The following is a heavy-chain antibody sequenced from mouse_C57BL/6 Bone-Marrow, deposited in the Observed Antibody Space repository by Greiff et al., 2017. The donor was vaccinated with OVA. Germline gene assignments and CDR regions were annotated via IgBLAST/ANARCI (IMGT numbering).Heavy chain of an antibody. CDR3: ARNLGLRRETWFAY. J-gene: IGHJ3*01. CDR1: GYTFTDYY. V-gene: IGHV1-76*01. D-gene: IGHD2-4*01. Sequence: VQLQQSGAELVRPGASVKLSCKASGYTFTDYYINWVKQRPGQGLEWIARIYPGSGNTYYNEKFKGKATLTAEKSSSTAYMQLSSLTSEDSAVYVCARNLGLRRETWFAYWGQGTLVTVSA. CDR2: IYPGSGNT.